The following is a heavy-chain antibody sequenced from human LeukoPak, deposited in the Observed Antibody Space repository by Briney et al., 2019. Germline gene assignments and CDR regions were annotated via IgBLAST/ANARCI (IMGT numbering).Heavy chain of an antibody. Sequence: PGGSLRLSCAASGFTFSSYAMSWVRQAPGKGLEWVSAISGSGGSTYYADSVKGRFTISRDNSKNTLYLQMNSLRAEDTAVYYCAKVGAVAGTWVTPRYFCFFDYWGQGTLVTVSS. CDR1: GFTFSSYA. CDR3: AKVGAVAGTWVTPRYFCFFDY. J-gene: IGHJ4*02. D-gene: IGHD6-19*01. CDR2: ISGSGGST. V-gene: IGHV3-23*01.